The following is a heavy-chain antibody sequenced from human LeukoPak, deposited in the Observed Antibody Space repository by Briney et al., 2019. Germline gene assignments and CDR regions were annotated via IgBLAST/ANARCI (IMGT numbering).Heavy chain of an antibody. V-gene: IGHV3-7*01. CDR2: IKQDESEK. CDR3: AALYQDY. D-gene: IGHD2-2*02. Sequence: GGSLRLSCAASGFTFSSNWMNWLRQAPGKGLEWVANIKQDESEKYYVDSVKGRFTISRDNAKNSLYLQMNSLRAEDTAMYYCAALYQDYWGQGTLATVSS. CDR1: GFTFSSNW. J-gene: IGHJ4*02.